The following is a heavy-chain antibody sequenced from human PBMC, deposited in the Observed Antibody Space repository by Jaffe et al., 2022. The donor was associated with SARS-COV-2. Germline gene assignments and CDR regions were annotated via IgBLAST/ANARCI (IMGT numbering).Heavy chain of an antibody. J-gene: IGHJ3*02. CDR1: GFTFSSYS. V-gene: IGHV3-48*02. CDR3: ARGGLGSHPGYSYGAATDDAFDI. CDR2: ISSSSSTI. Sequence: EVQLVESGGGLVQPGGSLRLSCAASGFTFSSYSMNWVRQAPGKGLEWVSYISSSSSTIYYADSVKGRFTISRDNAKNSLYLQMNSLRDEDTAVYYCARGGLGSHPGYSYGAATDDAFDIWGQGTMVTVSS. D-gene: IGHD5-18*01.